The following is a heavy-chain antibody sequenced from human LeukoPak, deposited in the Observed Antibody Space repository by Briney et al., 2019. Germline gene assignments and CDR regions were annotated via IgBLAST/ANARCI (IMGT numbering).Heavy chain of an antibody. D-gene: IGHD3-10*01. J-gene: IGHJ4*02. Sequence: ASVKVSCKPSGYTFTDSYIHWVRQAPGVGLQWMGWISPNNGDTKYAEDFQDRVTMTRDTSISTAYMELTGLTPDDTAVYYCVRSPIGASALWVRGTLVTVSS. CDR2: ISPNNGDT. CDR3: VRSPIGASAL. V-gene: IGHV1-2*02. CDR1: GYTFTDSY.